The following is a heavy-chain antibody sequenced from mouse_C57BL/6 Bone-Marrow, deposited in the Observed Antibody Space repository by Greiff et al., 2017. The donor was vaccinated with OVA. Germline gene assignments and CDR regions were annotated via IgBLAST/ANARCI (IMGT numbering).Heavy chain of an antibody. CDR1: GYSITSDY. Sequence: VQLKESGPGLAKPSQTLSLTCSVTGYSITSDYWNWIRKFPGNKLEYMGYISYSGSTYYNPSLKSRISITRDTSKNQYYLQLKSVTTEDTATYYCARGMGRDFPYYAMDYWGQGTSVTVSS. J-gene: IGHJ4*01. V-gene: IGHV3-8*01. CDR3: ARGMGRDFPYYAMDY. CDR2: ISYSGST. D-gene: IGHD4-1*01.